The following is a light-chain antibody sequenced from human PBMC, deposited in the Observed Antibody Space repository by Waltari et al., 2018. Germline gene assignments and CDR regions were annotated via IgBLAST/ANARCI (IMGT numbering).Light chain of an antibody. CDR3: QQCGSSPWT. CDR2: GAS. CDR1: QSVTSNC. J-gene: IGKJ1*01. Sequence: EIVLTQSPGTVSLSPGERATLSCSASQSVTSNCFALYQKKPGQPPRLLIYGASSRATGIPDRFGGSGSGTDFTLTISRLEPEDFAVYYCQQCGSSPWTFGQGTKVEMK. V-gene: IGKV3-20*01.